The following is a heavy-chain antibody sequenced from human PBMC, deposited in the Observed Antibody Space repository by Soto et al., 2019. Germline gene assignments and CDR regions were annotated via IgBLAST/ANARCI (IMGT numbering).Heavy chain of an antibody. V-gene: IGHV4-39*01. J-gene: IGHJ6*02. D-gene: IGHD3-16*02. CDR2: IYYSGST. Sequence: SETLSLTCTVSGGSISSSSYYWGWIRQPPGKGLEWIGSIYYSGSTYYNPSLKSRVTISVDTSKNQFSLKLSSVTAADTAVYYCARLIPPARRYYYHGMDVWGQGTTVTVSS. CDR1: GGSISSSSYY. CDR3: ARLIPPARRYYYHGMDV.